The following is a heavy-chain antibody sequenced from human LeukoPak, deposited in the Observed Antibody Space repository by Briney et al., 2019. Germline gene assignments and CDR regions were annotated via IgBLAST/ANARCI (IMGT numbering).Heavy chain of an antibody. V-gene: IGHV3-15*01. Sequence: PGGSLRLSCAASGFTFSNAWMSWVRQAPGKGLEWLGRIKRKIDGWTTDYTAPVKGRFTISRDDSKNTLYLQMNSLKSEDTAVYYCTTISDGGGVDYGYWGQGTLVTVSS. CDR1: GFTFSNAW. CDR3: TTISDGGGVDYGY. CDR2: IKRKIDGWTT. D-gene: IGHD2-8*02. J-gene: IGHJ4*02.